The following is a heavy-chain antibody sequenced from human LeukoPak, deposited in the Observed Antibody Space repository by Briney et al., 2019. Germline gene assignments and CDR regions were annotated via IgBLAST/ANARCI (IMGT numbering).Heavy chain of an antibody. V-gene: IGHV3-48*03. CDR2: ISSSGSTI. J-gene: IGHJ4*02. CDR3: ARESSGNFIPDYFDY. Sequence: GGSLRLSCAASGFTFSSYEMNWVRQAPGKGLEWVSYISSSGSTIYYADSVKGRFTISRDNAKNSLYLRMNSLRAEDTAVYYCARESSGNFIPDYFDYWGQGTLVTVSS. D-gene: IGHD3-10*01. CDR1: GFTFSSYE.